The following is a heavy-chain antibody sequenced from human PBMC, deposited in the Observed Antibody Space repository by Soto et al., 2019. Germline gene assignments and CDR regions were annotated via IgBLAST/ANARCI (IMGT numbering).Heavy chain of an antibody. D-gene: IGHD6-13*01. CDR3: VKGSIAAAGAEQEYYYYYGMDV. CDR2: ISSNGGST. CDR1: GFTFSSYA. V-gene: IGHV3-64D*08. J-gene: IGHJ6*02. Sequence: GGSLRLSCSASGFTFSSYAMHWVRQAPGKGLEYVSAISSNGGSTYYADSVKGRFTISRDNSKNTLYLQMSSLRAEDTAVYYCVKGSIAAAGAEQEYYYYYGMDVWGQGTTVTVSS.